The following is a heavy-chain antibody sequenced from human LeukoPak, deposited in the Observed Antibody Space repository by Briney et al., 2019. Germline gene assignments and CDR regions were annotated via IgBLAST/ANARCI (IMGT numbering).Heavy chain of an antibody. V-gene: IGHV4-59*01. CDR2: IYYSGST. CDR3: ARYTPSSSGWFGSGDYYYMDV. J-gene: IGHJ6*03. CDR1: GGSISSYY. Sequence: PSETLSLTCTVSGGSISSYYWSWIRQPPGKGLEWIGYIYYSGSTNYNPSLKSRVTISVDTSKNQFSLKLSSVTAADTAVYYCARYTPSSSGWFGSGDYYYMDVWGKGTTVTVSS. D-gene: IGHD6-19*01.